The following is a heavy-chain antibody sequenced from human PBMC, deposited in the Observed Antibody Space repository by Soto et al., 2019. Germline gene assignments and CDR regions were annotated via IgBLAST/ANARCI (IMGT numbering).Heavy chain of an antibody. Sequence: QVHLVESGGGVVQPGTSLTLSCAASGFTFSDYGMHWVRQAPGKGLEWVALTSYDGSNKYYADSVKGRFTISRDNSKNTLYLQMSSLRIEDTAVYYCAIKIDATTPGDHWGQGTLVTVSS. D-gene: IGHD4-4*01. V-gene: IGHV3-30*03. CDR2: TSYDGSNK. CDR3: AIKIDATTPGDH. J-gene: IGHJ4*02. CDR1: GFTFSDYG.